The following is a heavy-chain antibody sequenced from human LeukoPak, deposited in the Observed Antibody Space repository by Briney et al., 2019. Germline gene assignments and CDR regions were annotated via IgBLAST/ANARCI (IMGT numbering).Heavy chain of an antibody. CDR2: INPSGGST. Sequence: INPSGGSTSYAQKFQGRVTMTRDTSTSTVYMELSSLRSEDTAVYYCARGSGAMTYYFDYWVQGTLVTVSS. D-gene: IGHD3-10*01. J-gene: IGHJ4*02. V-gene: IGHV1-46*01. CDR3: ARGSGAMTYYFDY.